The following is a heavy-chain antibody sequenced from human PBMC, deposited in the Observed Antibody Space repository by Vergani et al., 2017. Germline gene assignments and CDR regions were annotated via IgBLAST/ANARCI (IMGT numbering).Heavy chain of an antibody. Sequence: EVQLVQSGAEVQKPGESLKISCKGSGYSFTSYWIGWVRQRPGKGLEWMGIIYPGDSDTSYSPSVQGQGTISADKPISTAYLQGSSLKASDTAMYYCARQTGADAFDIWGQGTMVTVSS. CDR3: ARQTGADAFDI. CDR2: IYPGDSDT. D-gene: IGHD1-1*01. J-gene: IGHJ3*02. CDR1: GYSFTSYW. V-gene: IGHV5-51*01.